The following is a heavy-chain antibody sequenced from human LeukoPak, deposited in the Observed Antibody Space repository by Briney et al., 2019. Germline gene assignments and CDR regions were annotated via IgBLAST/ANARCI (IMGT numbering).Heavy chain of an antibody. Sequence: SQTLSLTCAVSGGSISSGGYSWSWIRQPPGKGLGWIGYIYHSGSTHYNPSLKSRVTISVDTSKNQFSLKLSSVTAADTAVYYCARDRAQWLAFDIWGQGTMVTVSS. CDR3: ARDRAQWLAFDI. CDR2: IYHSGST. J-gene: IGHJ3*02. D-gene: IGHD6-19*01. CDR1: GGSISSGGYS. V-gene: IGHV4-30-2*05.